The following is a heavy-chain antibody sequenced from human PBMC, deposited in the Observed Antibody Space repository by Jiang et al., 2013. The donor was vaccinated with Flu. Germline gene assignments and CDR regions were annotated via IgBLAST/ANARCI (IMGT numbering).Heavy chain of an antibody. CDR1: GYTFTGFY. D-gene: IGHD3-10*01. Sequence: SGAEVKKPGASVKVSCKASGYTFTGFYMHWVRQAPGQGLEWMGWINPDSGDTDSAQRFQGWVTMTRDTSINTAYMELSSLTSDATAVYYCALRNYYASGSYDFWGQGTLVTVYS. CDR2: INPDSGDT. CDR3: ALRNYYASGSYDF. J-gene: IGHJ4*02. V-gene: IGHV1-2*04.